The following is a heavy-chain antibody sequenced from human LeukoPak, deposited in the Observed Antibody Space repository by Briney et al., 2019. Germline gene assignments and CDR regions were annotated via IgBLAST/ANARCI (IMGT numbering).Heavy chain of an antibody. V-gene: IGHV1-3*01. CDR3: ARDGFAAYFDY. Sequence: ASVKVSCKASGYTFTSYAMHWVRQAPGQRLEWMGWINAGNGNTKYSQKFQGRVTITRDTSASTAYMELNSLRAEDTAVYYCARDGFAAYFDYWGQGTLVTVSS. D-gene: IGHD2-2*03. CDR1: GYTFTSYA. CDR2: INAGNGNT. J-gene: IGHJ4*02.